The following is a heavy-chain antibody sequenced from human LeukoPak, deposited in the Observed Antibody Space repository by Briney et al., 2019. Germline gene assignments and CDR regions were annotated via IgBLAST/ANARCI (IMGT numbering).Heavy chain of an antibody. CDR2: FSAYNGNT. CDR1: GYTFTSYG. J-gene: IGHJ4*02. Sequence: ASVKLSCKASGYTFTSYGISWVRQAPGQGLKWMGWFSAYNGNTIYAQKLQGRVTMTSDTSTSTAYMELRSLRSDATTVYYCARHPGIPGTAMVRDLDYWGEGALVTVSS. V-gene: IGHV1-18*01. D-gene: IGHD5-18*01. CDR3: ARHPGIPGTAMVRDLDY.